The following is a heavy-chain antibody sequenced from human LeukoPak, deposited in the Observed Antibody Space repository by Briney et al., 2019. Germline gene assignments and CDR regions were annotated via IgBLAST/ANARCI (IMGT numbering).Heavy chain of an antibody. CDR1: GYTFTDYY. CDR3: ARNYGGNSWSGDYDY. Sequence: RASVKVSCKVSGYTFTDYYMHWVRQAPGQGLEWMGWINLKSGGTNCAQKFQGRVTMTRDTSTSTAYMELSRLRSDDTAVYYCARNYGGNSWSGDYDYWGQGTLVTVSS. J-gene: IGHJ4*02. D-gene: IGHD4-23*01. V-gene: IGHV1-2*02. CDR2: INLKSGGT.